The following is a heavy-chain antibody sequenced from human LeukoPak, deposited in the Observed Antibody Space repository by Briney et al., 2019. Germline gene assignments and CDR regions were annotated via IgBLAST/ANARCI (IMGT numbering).Heavy chain of an antibody. Sequence: SETLSLTCTVSGGSISSYYWSWIRQPPGKGLEWIGYIYYSGSTNYNPSLKSRVTISVDTSKNQFSLKLSSVTAADTAVYYCARGGGSYDYWGQGTLVTVSS. CDR3: ARGGGSYDY. V-gene: IGHV4-59*01. J-gene: IGHJ4*02. CDR2: IYYSGST. D-gene: IGHD1-26*01. CDR1: GGSISSYY.